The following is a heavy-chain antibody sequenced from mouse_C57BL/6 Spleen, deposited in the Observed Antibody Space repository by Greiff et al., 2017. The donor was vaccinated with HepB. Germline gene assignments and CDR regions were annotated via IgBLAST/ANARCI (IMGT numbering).Heavy chain of an antibody. CDR3: ARVWLLRNYYAMDY. Sequence: VHVKQSVAELVRPGASVKLSCTASGFNIKNTYMHWVKQRPEQGLEWIGRIDPANGNTKYAPKFQGKATITADTSSNTAYLQLSSLTSEDTAIYYCARVWLLRNYYAMDYWGQGTSVTVSS. CDR2: IDPANGNT. CDR1: GFNIKNTY. V-gene: IGHV14-3*01. D-gene: IGHD2-3*01. J-gene: IGHJ4*01.